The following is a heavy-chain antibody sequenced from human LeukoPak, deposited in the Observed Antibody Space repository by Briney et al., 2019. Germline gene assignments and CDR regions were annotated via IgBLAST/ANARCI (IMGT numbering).Heavy chain of an antibody. V-gene: IGHV2-5*01. CDR3: AHRGGAVAGHYYFDY. CDR2: IYWNDDK. CDR1: GFSLRTPGVG. Sequence: SGPTLVKPTQTLTLTCTFSGFSLRTPGVGVNWIRQSPGKALEWLALIYWNDDKRYSPSLRSRLTITRDTSKNQVVLTMTNMDPVDTATYYCAHRGGAVAGHYYFDYWGQGTLVTVSS. D-gene: IGHD6-19*01. J-gene: IGHJ4*02.